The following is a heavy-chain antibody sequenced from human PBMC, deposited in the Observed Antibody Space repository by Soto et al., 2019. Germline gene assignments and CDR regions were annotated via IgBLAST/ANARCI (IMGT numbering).Heavy chain of an antibody. CDR3: AKDPYCSGGSCYHY. CDR1: GFTFSSYA. J-gene: IGHJ4*02. D-gene: IGHD2-15*01. Sequence: PGGSLRLSCAASGFTFSSYAMSWVRQAPGKGLEWVSAISGSGGSTYYADSVKGRFTISRDNSKNTLYLQMNSLRAVDTAVYYCAKDPYCSGGSCYHYWGQGTLVTVSS. V-gene: IGHV3-23*01. CDR2: ISGSGGST.